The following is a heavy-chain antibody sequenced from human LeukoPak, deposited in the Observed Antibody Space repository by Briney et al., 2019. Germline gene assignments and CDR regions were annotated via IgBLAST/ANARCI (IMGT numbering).Heavy chain of an antibody. CDR3: ARDLGDGHPVDI. CDR2: IYYSGST. CDR1: GGSISSSSYY. J-gene: IGHJ3*02. Sequence: KSSETLSLTCTVSGGSISSSSYYWGWIRQPPGKGLEWIGSIYYSGSTYYNPSLKSRVTISVDTSKNQFSLKLSSVTAADTAVYYCARDLGDGHPVDIWGQGTMVTVSS. V-gene: IGHV4-39*07. D-gene: IGHD5-24*01.